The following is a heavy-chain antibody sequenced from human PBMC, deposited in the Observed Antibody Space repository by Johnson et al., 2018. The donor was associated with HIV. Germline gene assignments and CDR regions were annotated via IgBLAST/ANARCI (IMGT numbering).Heavy chain of an antibody. CDR2: IWYDGSNK. J-gene: IGHJ3*02. V-gene: IGHV3-30*19. D-gene: IGHD3-3*01. Sequence: VQLMESGGGVVQPGRSLRLSCAASGFTFSSYGMHWVRQAPGKGLEWVAVIWYDGSNKYYTDSAKGRFTISRDNAKNTLHLQMNSPRAEDTAIYHCARVSDFGVLILGAFDIWGQGTTVTVSS. CDR1: GFTFSSYG. CDR3: ARVSDFGVLILGAFDI.